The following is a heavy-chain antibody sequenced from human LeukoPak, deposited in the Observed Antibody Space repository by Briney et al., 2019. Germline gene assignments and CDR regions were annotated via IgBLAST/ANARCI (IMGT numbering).Heavy chain of an antibody. CDR2: ISYDRSNK. Sequence: GGSLRLSCAASGVIFSTYDMHWVRQAPGKGLEWVAVISYDRSNKYYADSVKGRFTISRDNSKNTLYLQMNSLRAEDTAVYYCAKSYYDFWSGYYQTFDYWGQGTLVTVSS. V-gene: IGHV3-30*18. D-gene: IGHD3-3*01. CDR3: AKSYYDFWSGYYQTFDY. J-gene: IGHJ4*02. CDR1: GVIFSTYD.